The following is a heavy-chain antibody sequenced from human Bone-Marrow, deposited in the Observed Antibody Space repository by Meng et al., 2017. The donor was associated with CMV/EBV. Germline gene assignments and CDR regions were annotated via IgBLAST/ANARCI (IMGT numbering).Heavy chain of an antibody. Sequence: GGSLRLSCKGSGYSITSYWIGWVRQMPGKGLEWMGIIYPGDSDTRYSPSFQGQVTISADKSISTAYLQWSSLKASDTAMYYCARRRRPSYYSNYDYYYGMDVWGQGTTVTVSS. CDR1: GYSITSYW. J-gene: IGHJ6*02. CDR3: ARRRRPSYYSNYDYYYGMDV. D-gene: IGHD4-11*01. V-gene: IGHV5-51*01. CDR2: IYPGDSDT.